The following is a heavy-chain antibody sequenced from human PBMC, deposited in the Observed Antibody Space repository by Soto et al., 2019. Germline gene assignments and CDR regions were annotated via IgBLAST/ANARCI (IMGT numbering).Heavy chain of an antibody. CDR2: IYYSGST. J-gene: IGHJ4*02. CDR3: ARHGRIRGSCSGATCYLLDS. CDR1: GGSISSSSDY. V-gene: IGHV4-39*01. D-gene: IGHD2-15*01. Sequence: QLQLQESGPGLVKPSETLSLTCNVSGGSISSSSDYWGWIRQPPGKGLEWIGNIYYSGSTYYNPSLRSRVTISVDPSKNQFSLKLSSVTAADTAVYYCARHGRIRGSCSGATCYLLDSWGQGTLVTVSS.